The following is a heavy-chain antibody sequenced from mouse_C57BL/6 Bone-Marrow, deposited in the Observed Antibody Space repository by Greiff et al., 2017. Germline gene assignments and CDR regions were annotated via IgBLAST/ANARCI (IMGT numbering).Heavy chain of an antibody. CDR3: ASYYGYDVFAY. D-gene: IGHD2-2*01. CDR2: INPSSGYT. Sequence: VQLQESGAELARPGASVKMSCKASGYTFTSYTMHWVNQRPGQGLEWIGYINPSSGYTKYNQKFKDKATLTADKSSSTAYMQRSSLTSEDSAVYYCASYYGYDVFAYWCQGTLVTVSA. CDR1: GYTFTSYT. J-gene: IGHJ3*01. V-gene: IGHV1-4*01.